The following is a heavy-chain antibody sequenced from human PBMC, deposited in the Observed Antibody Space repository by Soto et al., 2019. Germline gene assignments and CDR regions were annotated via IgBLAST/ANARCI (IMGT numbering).Heavy chain of an antibody. CDR3: AREIRGGTIAAAGSDGWFDP. CDR1: GYTFTRYG. CDR2: ISAYNGNT. V-gene: IGHV1-18*01. D-gene: IGHD6-13*01. J-gene: IGHJ5*02. Sequence: ASVKGSCKAAGYTFTRYGISCVRQAPEQGLEWMGWISAYNGNTNYAQKLQGRVTMTTDTSTSTAYMELRSLRSDDTAVYYCAREIRGGTIAAAGSDGWFDPWGQGTLVTVSS.